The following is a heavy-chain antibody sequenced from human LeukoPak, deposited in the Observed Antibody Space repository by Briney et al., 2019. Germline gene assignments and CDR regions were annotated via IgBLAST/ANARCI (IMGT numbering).Heavy chain of an antibody. Sequence: GESLKISCQGSGYSFTSYWIGWVRQMPGKGLEWMGIIYPGDSDTRYSPSFQGQVTISADKSISTAYLQWSSLKASDTAMYYCATQHYYDSSGYPYYFDYWGQGTLVTVSS. CDR1: GYSFTSYW. D-gene: IGHD3-22*01. CDR2: IYPGDSDT. CDR3: ATQHYYDSSGYPYYFDY. V-gene: IGHV5-51*01. J-gene: IGHJ4*02.